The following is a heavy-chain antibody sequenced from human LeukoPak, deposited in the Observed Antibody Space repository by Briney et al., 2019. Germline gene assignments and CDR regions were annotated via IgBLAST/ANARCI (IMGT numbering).Heavy chain of an antibody. Sequence: GGSLRLSCAASGFTFSSYAISWARQAPGKGLEWVSGTSGTGGSTYYADSVKGRFTISRDNSKNTLYLQMNSLRAEDTAVYYCAKDHYYDSSGYYHHNYFDYWGQGTLVTVST. V-gene: IGHV3-23*01. CDR1: GFTFSSYA. CDR3: AKDHYYDSSGYYHHNYFDY. J-gene: IGHJ4*02. D-gene: IGHD3-22*01. CDR2: TSGTGGST.